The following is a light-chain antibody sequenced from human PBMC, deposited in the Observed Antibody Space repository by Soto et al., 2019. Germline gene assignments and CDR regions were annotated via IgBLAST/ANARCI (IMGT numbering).Light chain of an antibody. Sequence: EIVMTQSPATLSVSPGERATLSCRASQGIGSTLAWYQQKPGQTPRLLIYGASTRATGVPARFSGSGSGTDFTLTISRLEPEDFAVYYCQQYGSSLITFGQGTRLEIK. J-gene: IGKJ5*01. V-gene: IGKV3-15*01. CDR2: GAS. CDR3: QQYGSSLIT. CDR1: QGIGST.